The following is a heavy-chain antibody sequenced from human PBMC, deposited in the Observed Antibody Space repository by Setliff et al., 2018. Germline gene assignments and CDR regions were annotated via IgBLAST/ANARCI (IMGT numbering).Heavy chain of an antibody. CDR1: GGTFGSSA. D-gene: IGHD3-22*01. Sequence: SVKVSCKASGGTFGSSALSWVRQAPGQGLEWMGGIIPMFDTGIYAEKFQGRVTLSADASTSTVYMELTRLRPEDTAIYYCARDKADYYDRSGYSGASDVWGQGTMVTVSS. V-gene: IGHV1-69*13. J-gene: IGHJ3*01. CDR2: IIPMFDTG. CDR3: ARDKADYYDRSGYSGASDV.